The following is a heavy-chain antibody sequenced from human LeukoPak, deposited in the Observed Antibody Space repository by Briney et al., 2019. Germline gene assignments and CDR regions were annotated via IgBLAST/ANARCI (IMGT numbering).Heavy chain of an antibody. J-gene: IGHJ3*02. CDR1: GFTFSSYG. CDR2: IRYDGSNK. D-gene: IGHD2-2*01. CDR3: ARDLPYCSSTSCHHDAFDI. Sequence: GRSLRLSCAASGFTFSSYGMHWVRQAPGKGLEWVAFIRYDGSNKYYADSVKGRFTISRDNSKNTLYLQMNSLRAEDTAVYYCARDLPYCSSTSCHHDAFDIWGQGTMVTVSS. V-gene: IGHV3-30*02.